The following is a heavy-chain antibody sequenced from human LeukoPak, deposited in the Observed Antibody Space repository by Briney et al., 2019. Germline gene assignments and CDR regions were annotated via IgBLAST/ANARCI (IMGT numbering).Heavy chain of an antibody. CDR1: GGSIRSGDYF. Sequence: SETLSLTCTVSGGSIRSGDYFWSWIRQPPGKGLEWIGYIYYSGTTYYNPSLKSRVTISVDTSKNQFSLKLSSVTAADTAVYYCARDRAYSGHDYTSDYWGQGTMVTVSS. CDR3: ARDRAYSGHDYTSDY. CDR2: IYYSGTT. V-gene: IGHV4-30-4*08. J-gene: IGHJ4*02. D-gene: IGHD5-12*01.